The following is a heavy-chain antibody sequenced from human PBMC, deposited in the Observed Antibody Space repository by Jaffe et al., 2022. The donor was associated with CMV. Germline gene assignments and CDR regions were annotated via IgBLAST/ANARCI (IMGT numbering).Heavy chain of an antibody. CDR1: GFTFSNYW. J-gene: IGHJ6*02. V-gene: IGHV3-7*01. D-gene: IGHD6-13*01. CDR3: ASLYTSAWYSSPYYYGVDAMDV. Sequence: EVQLVESGGGLVQPGGSLRLSCAASGFTFSNYWMSWVRQAPGKGLEWVANIKQDGSERYYVDSVKGRFTISRDNAKNSLSLQMNSLSAEDTAVYYCASLYTSAWYSSPYYYGVDAMDVWGQGTTVTVSS. CDR2: IKQDGSER.